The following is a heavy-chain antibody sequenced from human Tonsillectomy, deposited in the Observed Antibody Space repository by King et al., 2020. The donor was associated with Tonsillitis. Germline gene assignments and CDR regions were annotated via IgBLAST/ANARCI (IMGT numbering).Heavy chain of an antibody. CDR2: IYYSGST. D-gene: IGHD6-13*01. V-gene: IGHV4-39*01. J-gene: IGHJ3*02. Sequence: QLQESGPGPVKPSETLSLTCTVSGGSISSSSYYWGWIRQPPGKGLEWIGSIYYSGSTYYNPSLKSRGTISVETSKNQFSLKLTSVTAADTAVYYCARPSIAASFDAFDIWGQGTMVTVSS. CDR3: ARPSIAASFDAFDI. CDR1: GGSISSSSYY.